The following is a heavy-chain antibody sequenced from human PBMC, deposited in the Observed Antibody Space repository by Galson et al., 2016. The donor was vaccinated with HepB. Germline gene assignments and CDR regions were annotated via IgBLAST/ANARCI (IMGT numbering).Heavy chain of an antibody. V-gene: IGHV3-30*18. CDR1: EFTFSRYG. CDR3: AKDDSKAWSYYYYYYAMDV. CDR2: ISYDGSNK. Sequence: SLRLSCAASEFTFSRYGMHWVRQAPGKGLEWVAVISYDGSNKYYADSVKGRFTISRDNSKNTLYLQMSSLRAEDTAVYYCAKDDSKAWSYYYYYYAMDVWGQGTTVTVSS. D-gene: IGHD2-15*01. J-gene: IGHJ6*02.